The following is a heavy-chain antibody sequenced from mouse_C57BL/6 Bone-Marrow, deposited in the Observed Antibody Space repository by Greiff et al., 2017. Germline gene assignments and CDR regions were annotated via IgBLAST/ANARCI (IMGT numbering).Heavy chain of an antibody. CDR1: GYTFTSYW. CDR2: IYPGNSDT. J-gene: IGHJ4*01. D-gene: IGHD2-1*01. Sequence: VQLQQSGTVLARPGASVKMSCKTSGYTFTSYWMHWVKQRPGQGLEWIGAIYPGNSDTSYNQKFKGKAKLTAVTSASTAYMELSSLTNEDSAVYYCTRDLYYTPAMDYWGQGTSVTVSS. CDR3: TRDLYYTPAMDY. V-gene: IGHV1-5*01.